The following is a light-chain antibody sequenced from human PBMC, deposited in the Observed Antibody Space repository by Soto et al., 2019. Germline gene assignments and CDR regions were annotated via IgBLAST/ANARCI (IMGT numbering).Light chain of an antibody. CDR2: GAI. J-gene: IGKJ4*01. CDR3: QQYNIWPPLT. Sequence: EIVLAQSPGTLSLSPGQRATLSCRASQTIRNSHLAWYQQRPGQAPRVLIYGAINRATGIPDRFSGSGSGREFTLTISSLQSEDFGLYYCQQYNIWPPLTFGGGTKVEIK. V-gene: IGKV3-20*01. CDR1: QTIRNSH.